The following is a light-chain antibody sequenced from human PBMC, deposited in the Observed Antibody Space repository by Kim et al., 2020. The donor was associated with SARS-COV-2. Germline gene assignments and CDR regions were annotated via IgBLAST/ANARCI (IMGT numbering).Light chain of an antibody. Sequence: VLTQSPGTLSLSPGETATLSCRASQSVSSRYLAWYRHKPGQAPRLLIYGASSRATGIPDRISGSGSGTDFTLTISRVEPEDVAVYYCQQYGGSPPRLTFGQGTKLEI. J-gene: IGKJ2*01. CDR2: GAS. CDR1: QSVSSRY. V-gene: IGKV3-20*01. CDR3: QQYGGSPPRLT.